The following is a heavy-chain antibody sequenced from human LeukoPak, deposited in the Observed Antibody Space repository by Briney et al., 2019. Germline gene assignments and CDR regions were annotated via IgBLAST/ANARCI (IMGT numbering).Heavy chain of an antibody. CDR2: IYSGGST. J-gene: IGHJ6*02. Sequence: GGSLRLSCAASGFTVSSNYMSWVRQAPGKGLEWVSVIYSGGSTYCADSVKGRFTISRDNSKNTLYLQMNSLRAEDTAVYYCARESTVTTSYYGMDVWGQGTTVTVSS. CDR1: GFTVSSNY. D-gene: IGHD4-17*01. V-gene: IGHV3-53*01. CDR3: ARESTVTTSYYGMDV.